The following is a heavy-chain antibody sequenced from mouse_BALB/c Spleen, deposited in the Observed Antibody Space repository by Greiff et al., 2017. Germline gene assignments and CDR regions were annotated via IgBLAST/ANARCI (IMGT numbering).Heavy chain of an antibody. CDR1: GYSITSDYA. CDR2: ISYSGST. Sequence: EVQLQESGPGLVKPSQSLSLTCTVTGYSITSDYAWNWIRQFPGNKLEWMGYISYSGSTSYNPSLKSRISITRDTSKNQFFLQLNSVTTEDTATYYCARSGYGNYVVYFDYWGQGTTLTVSS. J-gene: IGHJ2*01. CDR3: ARSGYGNYVVYFDY. V-gene: IGHV3-2*02. D-gene: IGHD2-10*02.